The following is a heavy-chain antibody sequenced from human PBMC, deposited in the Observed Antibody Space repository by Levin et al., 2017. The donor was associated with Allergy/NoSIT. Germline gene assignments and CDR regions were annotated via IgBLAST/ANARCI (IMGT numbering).Heavy chain of an antibody. D-gene: IGHD1-14*01. CDR1: GFTFSSHA. J-gene: IGHJ4*02. CDR2: IIENGRDT. CDR3: VKDYRLEPTPSSPLDS. Sequence: GESLKISCAASGFTFSSHAMSWVRQAPGKGLEWVSGIIENGRDTYYIDSVKGRFTISRDNSMNTLFLQMNSLRVEDTAVYYCVKDYRLEPTPSSPLDSWGQGILVTVSS. V-gene: IGHV3-23*01.